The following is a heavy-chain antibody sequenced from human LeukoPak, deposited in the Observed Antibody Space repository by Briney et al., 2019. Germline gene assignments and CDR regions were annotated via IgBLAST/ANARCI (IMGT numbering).Heavy chain of an antibody. CDR2: ISGSGDST. Sequence: GGSLRLSCAASGFTVSSNYMSWVRQAPGKGLEWVSAISGSGDSTYYADSVKGRFTFSRDNSKNTLSLQMNSLRVEDTAVYYCAKLDDFWSGYYPDYWGQGTLVTVSS. J-gene: IGHJ4*02. D-gene: IGHD3-3*01. V-gene: IGHV3-23*01. CDR3: AKLDDFWSGYYPDY. CDR1: GFTVSSNY.